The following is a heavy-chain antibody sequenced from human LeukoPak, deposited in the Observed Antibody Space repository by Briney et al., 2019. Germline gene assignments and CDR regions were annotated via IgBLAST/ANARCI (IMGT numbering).Heavy chain of an antibody. J-gene: IGHJ4*02. V-gene: IGHV4-39*07. D-gene: IGHD4-17*01. CDR3: ASSATVTTGYFDY. Sequence: PSETLSLTCSVSGGSVSSSGHYWGWIRQSPEKGLDWIGSIYSIGNTYYNPSVKSRVTISVDTSKNQFSLKLTSVTAAETAVYYCASSATVTTGYFDYWGQGALVTVSS. CDR1: GGSVSSSGHY. CDR2: IYSIGNT.